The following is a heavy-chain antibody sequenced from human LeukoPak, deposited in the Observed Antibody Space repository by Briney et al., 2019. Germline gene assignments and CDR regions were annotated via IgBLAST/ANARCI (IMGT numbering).Heavy chain of an antibody. V-gene: IGHV3-23*01. Sequence: GGSLRLSCAASRFTFNTYAMSWVRQAPGKGLEWVSGISGSGGTTNYADSVRGRFTISRDISKNTLSLQMNSLRAEDTAVYYCAKGPIVGATNYFDYWGQGTLVTVSS. CDR1: RFTFNTYA. D-gene: IGHD1-26*01. CDR3: AKGPIVGATNYFDY. CDR2: ISGSGGTT. J-gene: IGHJ4*02.